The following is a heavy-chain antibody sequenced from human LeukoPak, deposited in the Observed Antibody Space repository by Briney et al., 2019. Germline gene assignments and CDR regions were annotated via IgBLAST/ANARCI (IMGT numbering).Heavy chain of an antibody. Sequence: PGGSLRLSCAASGFTFSSYAMHWVRQAPGKGLEWVAVISYDGSNKYYADSVKGRFTISRDNSKNTLYLQMNSLRAEDTAVYYCAREHDFYTPWGQGTLVTVSS. V-gene: IGHV3-30-3*01. CDR3: AREHDFYTP. J-gene: IGHJ5*02. CDR1: GFTFSSYA. CDR2: ISYDGSNK. D-gene: IGHD3-3*01.